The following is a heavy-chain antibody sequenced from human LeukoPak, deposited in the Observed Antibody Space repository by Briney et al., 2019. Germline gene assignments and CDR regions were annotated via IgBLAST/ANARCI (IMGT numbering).Heavy chain of an antibody. CDR2: IIPIFGTA. CDR1: GGTFSSYA. J-gene: IGHJ6*03. Sequence: SSVKVSCKASGGTFSSYAISWVRQAPGQGLEWMGGIIPIFGTANYAQKSQGRVTITTDESTSTAYMELSSLRSEDTAVYYCARALSGVVGAAKAYLHYYYMDVWGKGTTVTVSS. CDR3: ARALSGVVGAAKAYLHYYYMDV. D-gene: IGHD2-2*01. V-gene: IGHV1-69*05.